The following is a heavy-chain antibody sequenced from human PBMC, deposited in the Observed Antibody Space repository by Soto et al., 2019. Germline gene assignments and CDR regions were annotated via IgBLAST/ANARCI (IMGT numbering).Heavy chain of an antibody. Sequence: GGSLRLSCAASGFTFSSYAMSWVRQAPWKGLEWVSAISGSGGSTYYADSVKGRFTISRDNSKNTLYLQMNSLRAEDTAVYYCAKDNFITMIVVVFIDYWGQGTLVTVSS. D-gene: IGHD3-22*01. J-gene: IGHJ4*02. CDR2: ISGSGGST. CDR1: GFTFSSYA. V-gene: IGHV3-23*01. CDR3: AKDNFITMIVVVFIDY.